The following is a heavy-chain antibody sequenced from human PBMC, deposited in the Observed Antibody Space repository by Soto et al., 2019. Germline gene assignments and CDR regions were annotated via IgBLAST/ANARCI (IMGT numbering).Heavy chain of an antibody. CDR1: GFTFTSYY. Sequence: ASVKVSCKASGFTFTSYYIHWVRQAPGQGLDWMGMINPSGDSTTYAQKFQGRVTMTRDTSTSTVYMELSSLRSEDTAVYYCAREGMAAAVFYFDYWGQ. V-gene: IGHV1-46*03. CDR3: AREGMAAAVFYFDY. CDR2: INPSGDST. J-gene: IGHJ4*01. D-gene: IGHD6-13*01.